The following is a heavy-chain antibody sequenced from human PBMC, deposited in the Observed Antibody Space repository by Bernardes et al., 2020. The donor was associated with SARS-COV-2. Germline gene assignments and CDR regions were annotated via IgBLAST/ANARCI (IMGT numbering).Heavy chain of an antibody. CDR3: ARDFGGNSDY. V-gene: IGHV3-74*01. CDR1: GFSVSAYW. J-gene: IGHJ4*02. Sequence: GWSLRLSCAASGFSVSAYWMHWVRQAPGEGLVWVSRINEDGTIINYADSVKGRFTISRDIADNTLYLQMNSLRAEDTAVYYCARDFGGNSDYWGQGTLVTVSS. D-gene: IGHD2-15*01. CDR2: INEDGTII.